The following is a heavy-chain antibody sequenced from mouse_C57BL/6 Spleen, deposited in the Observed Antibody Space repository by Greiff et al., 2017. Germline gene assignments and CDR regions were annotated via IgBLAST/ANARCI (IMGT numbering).Heavy chain of an antibody. CDR1: GYAFSSYW. D-gene: IGHD1-1*01. J-gene: IGHJ3*01. V-gene: IGHV1-80*01. Sequence: QVQLQQSGAELVKPGASVKISCKASGYAFSSYWMNWVKQRPGTGLEWIGQIYPGDGDTNYNGKFKGKATLTADKSSSTAYMQLSSLTSEDSAVYFCAPTTVVAPFAYWGQGTLVTVSA. CDR3: APTTVVAPFAY. CDR2: IYPGDGDT.